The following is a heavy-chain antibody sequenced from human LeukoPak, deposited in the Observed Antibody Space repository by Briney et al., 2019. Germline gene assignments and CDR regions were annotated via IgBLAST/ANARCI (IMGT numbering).Heavy chain of an antibody. D-gene: IGHD6-6*01. CDR3: ARGLAEQLGYY. V-gene: IGHV4-34*01. CDR1: GGSFSGYY. CDR2: INHSGST. Sequence: SETLSLTCAVYGGSFSGYYWSWIRQPPGKGLEWIGEINHSGSTNYNPSLKSRVTISVDTSKNQFSLKLSSVTAADKAVYYCARGLAEQLGYYWGQGTLVTVSS. J-gene: IGHJ4*02.